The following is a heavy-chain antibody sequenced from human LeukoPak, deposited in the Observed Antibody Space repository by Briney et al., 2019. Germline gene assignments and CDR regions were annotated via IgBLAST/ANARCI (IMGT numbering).Heavy chain of an antibody. CDR2: IYTSGST. J-gene: IGHJ4*02. V-gene: IGHV4-61*02. CDR1: GGSISSGSYY. CDR3: AREDLATNDLGFDY. Sequence: PSETLSLTCTVSGGSISSGSYYWSWIRQPAGKGLEWIGRIYTSGSTNYNPSLKSRVTISVDTSKNQFSLKLSSVTAADTAAYYCAREDLATNDLGFDYWGQGTLVTVSS. D-gene: IGHD3-3*01.